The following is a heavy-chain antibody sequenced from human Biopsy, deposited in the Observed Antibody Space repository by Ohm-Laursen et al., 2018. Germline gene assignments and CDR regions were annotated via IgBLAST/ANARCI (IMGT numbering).Heavy chain of an antibody. Sequence: TLSLTWSVSGGSVGDYFLSWIRLVPGKRPEWIGYTYYRGTSENNPSLRSRVTTSVDISRNQFFLNMKSVTGADTAVYYCAAFPFSGGPAFDIWGQGTTVIVSS. CDR2: TYYRGTS. CDR1: GGSVGDYF. CDR3: AAFPFSGGPAFDI. D-gene: IGHD2/OR15-2a*01. V-gene: IGHV4-59*02. J-gene: IGHJ3*02.